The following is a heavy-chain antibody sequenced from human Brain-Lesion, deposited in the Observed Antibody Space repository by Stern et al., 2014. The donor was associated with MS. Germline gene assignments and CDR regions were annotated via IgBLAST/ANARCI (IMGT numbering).Heavy chain of an antibody. J-gene: IGHJ6*02. V-gene: IGHV4-61*02. Sequence: QVQLVESGPGLVKPSQTLSLSCTVSGGSLSSGGYYWSWIRQPAGKGLEWIGRIFNSGRTRYHPSPPSLVPISIDTSQNPFPLWLNSMTAADTAVYYCARGRVVPGFQYYATDVWGQGTTVIVSS. CDR1: GGSLSSGGYY. D-gene: IGHD2-2*01. CDR2: IFNSGRT. CDR3: ARGRVVPGFQYYATDV.